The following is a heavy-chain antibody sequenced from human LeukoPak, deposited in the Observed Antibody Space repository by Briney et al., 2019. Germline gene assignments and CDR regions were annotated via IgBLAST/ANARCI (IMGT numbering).Heavy chain of an antibody. J-gene: IGHJ4*02. CDR3: ARDRYYGSGSYFPSSHYFDY. D-gene: IGHD3-10*01. Sequence: ASAKVSCKASGGTFSSYAISWVRQAPGQGLEWMGGIIPIFGTANYAQKFQGRVTITADESTSTAYMELSSLRSEDTAVYYCARDRYYGSGSYFPSSHYFDYWGQGTLVTVSS. CDR2: IIPIFGTA. V-gene: IGHV1-69*13. CDR1: GGTFSSYA.